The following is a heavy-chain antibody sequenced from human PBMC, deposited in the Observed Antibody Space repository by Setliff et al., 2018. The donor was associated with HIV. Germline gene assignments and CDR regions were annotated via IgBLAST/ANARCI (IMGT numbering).Heavy chain of an antibody. Sequence: GGSLRLSCAASGFTFSSYGMHWVRQAPGKGLEWVAIIWYDGSSKYYADSVKGRFTISRDTSKSTLYLQMNSLRDGDTALYYCAKNTPSIINYPYYYYMDVWGKGTTVTVSS. J-gene: IGHJ6*03. D-gene: IGHD1-7*01. CDR1: GFTFSSYG. CDR2: IWYDGSSK. CDR3: AKNTPSIINYPYYYYMDV. V-gene: IGHV3-33*06.